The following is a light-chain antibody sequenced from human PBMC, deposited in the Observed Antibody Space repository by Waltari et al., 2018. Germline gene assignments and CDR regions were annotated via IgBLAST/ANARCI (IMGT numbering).Light chain of an antibody. V-gene: IGLV3-1*01. CDR1: NLGGTY. CDR2: QDT. Sequence: SYELTQPPSVSVSPGQTATIPCSANNLGGTYASCYQQRPGQSPVLIIYQDTKRPSGIPDRFSGANSGNTATLTISGTQTMDEADYYCQAWDSTTYVLFGGGTKLTVL. CDR3: QAWDSTTYVL. J-gene: IGLJ2*01.